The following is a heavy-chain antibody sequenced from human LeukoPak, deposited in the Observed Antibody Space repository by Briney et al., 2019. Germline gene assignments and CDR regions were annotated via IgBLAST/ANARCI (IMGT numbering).Heavy chain of an antibody. Sequence: GGSLRLSCAVSGITLSNYGMTWVRQAPGKGLEWVAGISDTGGRTNYADSVKGRFTISRDNPKNTLYLQMNRLRDEDTAVYFCAKRGVVIRVILVGFHKEAYYFDSWGQGALVTVSS. J-gene: IGHJ4*02. D-gene: IGHD3-22*01. V-gene: IGHV3-23*01. CDR3: AKRGVVIRVILVGFHKEAYYFDS. CDR1: GITLSNYG. CDR2: ISDTGGRT.